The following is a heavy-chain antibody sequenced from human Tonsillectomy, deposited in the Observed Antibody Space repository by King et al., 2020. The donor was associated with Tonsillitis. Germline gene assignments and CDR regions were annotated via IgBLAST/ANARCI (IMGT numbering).Heavy chain of an antibody. J-gene: IGHJ5*02. Sequence: QLVQSGAEVKKPGASVKVSCKASGYNFTNYDINWVRQAPGQGLEWMGWMNPDTGKTRYAQKFQGRVTMTRDSSITTAYMELTNLRSEDAAVYYCARVAGTPWGQETLVTVSS. V-gene: IGHV1-8*01. CDR2: MNPDTGKT. CDR3: ARVAGTP. CDR1: GYNFTNYD. D-gene: IGHD1-14*01.